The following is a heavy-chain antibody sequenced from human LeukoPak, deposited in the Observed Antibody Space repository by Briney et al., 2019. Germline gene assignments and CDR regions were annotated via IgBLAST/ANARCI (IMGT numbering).Heavy chain of an antibody. CDR1: GFTFSSYS. CDR2: ISSSSSYI. Sequence: GGSLRLSCAASGFTFSSYSMNWVRQAPGKGLEWVSSISSSSSYIYYADSVKGRFTISRDNAKNSLYLQMNSLRAEDTAVYYCARGDTVGYYFDYWGQGTLVTVSS. J-gene: IGHJ4*02. CDR3: ARGDTVGYYFDY. D-gene: IGHD5-12*01. V-gene: IGHV3-21*01.